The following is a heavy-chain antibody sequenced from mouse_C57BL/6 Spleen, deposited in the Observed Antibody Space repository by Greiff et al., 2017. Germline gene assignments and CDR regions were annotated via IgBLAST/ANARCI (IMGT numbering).Heavy chain of an antibody. J-gene: IGHJ4*01. CDR3: ARSGDYYSNYGAMDY. D-gene: IGHD2-5*01. Sequence: VQLQQPGAELVKPGASVKLSCKASGYTFTSSWMHWVKQRPGQGLEWIGMINPNSGSTYYNEKFKSKATLTLAKSSSTAYMQLSSLTSEDSAVYYCARSGDYYSNYGAMDYWGQGTSVTVSS. CDR2: INPNSGST. CDR1: GYTFTSSW. V-gene: IGHV1-64*01.